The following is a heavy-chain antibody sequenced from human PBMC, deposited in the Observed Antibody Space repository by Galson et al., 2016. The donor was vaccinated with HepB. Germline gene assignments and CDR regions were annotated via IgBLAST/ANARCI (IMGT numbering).Heavy chain of an antibody. J-gene: IGHJ4*02. D-gene: IGHD5-12*01. CDR2: ISDSGGST. CDR3: ARGGSPYSGFHIDY. V-gene: IGHV3-23*01. Sequence: SLRLSCAASGFTFSTYAMNWVRQAPGKGLEWVSRISDSGGSTYYNPSLKSRVTISVDTTKNQFSLKVSSVTAADTAVYYCARGGSPYSGFHIDYWGQGTLVTVSS. CDR1: GFTFSTYA.